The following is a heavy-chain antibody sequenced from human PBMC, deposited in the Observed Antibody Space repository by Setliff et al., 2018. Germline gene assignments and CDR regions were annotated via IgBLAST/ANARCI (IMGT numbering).Heavy chain of an antibody. Sequence: PGGSLRLSCAASAFTFKNYWMSWVRQAPGKGLEWVANIKGDGSEKFYLDSVKVRFTIFRDNAKNSVYLQMNRLRAEDTAVYYCARISRLYTSSWDDYWGRGTLVTVSS. CDR1: AFTFKNYW. V-gene: IGHV3-7*01. CDR2: IKGDGSEK. CDR3: ARISRLYTSSWDDY. D-gene: IGHD6-13*01. J-gene: IGHJ4*02.